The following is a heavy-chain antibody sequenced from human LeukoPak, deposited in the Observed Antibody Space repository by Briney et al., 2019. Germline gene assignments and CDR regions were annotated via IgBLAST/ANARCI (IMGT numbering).Heavy chain of an antibody. CDR3: AKVKVVGYSTFDL. J-gene: IGHJ4*02. CDR1: GFTVSNSA. V-gene: IGHV3-23*01. CDR2: FTRNDETT. Sequence: GGSLRLSCAASGFTVSNSAMSWVRQAPGKGLEWVSGFTRNDETTSYSDSVKGRFTISRDNYKDTLYLQMNSLTAEDTAVYYCAKVKVVGYSTFDLWGQGTLVTVSP. D-gene: IGHD3-22*01.